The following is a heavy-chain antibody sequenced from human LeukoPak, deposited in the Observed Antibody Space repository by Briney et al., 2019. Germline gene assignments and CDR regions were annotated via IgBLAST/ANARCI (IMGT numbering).Heavy chain of an antibody. CDR2: ISSSGSTI. Sequence: PGGSLRLSCAASGFTFSSYEMNWVRRAPGKGLEWVSYISSSGSTIYYADSVKGRFTISRDNAKNSLYLQMNSLRAEDTAVYYCARDSYSSGWYLVFDYWGQGTLVTVSS. D-gene: IGHD6-19*01. CDR1: GFTFSSYE. J-gene: IGHJ4*02. CDR3: ARDSYSSGWYLVFDY. V-gene: IGHV3-48*03.